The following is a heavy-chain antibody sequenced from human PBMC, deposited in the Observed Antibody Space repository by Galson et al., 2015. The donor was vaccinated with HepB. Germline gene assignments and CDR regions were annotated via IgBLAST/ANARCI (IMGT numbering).Heavy chain of an antibody. V-gene: IGHV1-69*13. CDR2: IIPIFGTA. CDR1: GGTFSSYA. CDR3: ARDLPYSYGYKGGAFDI. D-gene: IGHD5-18*01. Sequence: SVKVSCKASGGTFSSYAISWVRQAPGQGLEWMGGIIPIFGTANYAQKFQGRVTITADESTSTAYMELSSLRPEDTAVYYCARDLPYSYGYKGGAFDIWGQGTMVTVSS. J-gene: IGHJ3*02.